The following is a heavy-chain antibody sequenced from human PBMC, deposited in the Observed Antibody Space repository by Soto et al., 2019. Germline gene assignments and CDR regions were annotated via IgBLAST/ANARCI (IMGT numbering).Heavy chain of an antibody. D-gene: IGHD6-6*01. J-gene: IGHJ3*02. CDR2: IGAYNGNT. CDR1: GYTFTSYG. Sequence: ASVKVSCKASGYTFTSYGISWVRQAPGQGLEWMGWIGAYNGNTNYAQKLQGRVTMTTDTSTSTAYMELRSLRSDDTAVYYCASRSSDTNAFDIWGQGTMVTVSS. CDR3: ASRSSDTNAFDI. V-gene: IGHV1-18*01.